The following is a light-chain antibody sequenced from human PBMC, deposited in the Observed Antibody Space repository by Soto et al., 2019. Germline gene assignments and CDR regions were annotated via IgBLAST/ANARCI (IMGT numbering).Light chain of an antibody. CDR3: LQYGGLPRT. J-gene: IGKJ1*01. Sequence: EILLTQSPGTLSWSPGERATLSCGASQSVSSKYLAWYQQKSGKAPRLLMYGASSRATGIPERFSGSGSGTDFTITITRMEPEDFAVYFCLQYGGLPRTFGQGTKVDIK. CDR1: QSVSSKY. CDR2: GAS. V-gene: IGKV3-20*01.